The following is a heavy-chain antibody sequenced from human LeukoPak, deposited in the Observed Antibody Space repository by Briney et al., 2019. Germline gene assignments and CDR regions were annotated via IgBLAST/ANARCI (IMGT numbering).Heavy chain of an antibody. Sequence: ASVKVSCKASGGTFSSYAISWVRQAPGQGLEWMGGIIPIFGTANYAQKFQGRVTITADESTSTAYMELSSLRSEDTAVYYCAKKKTPPFQNTYYYDSSGYYAFDIWGQGTMVTVSP. V-gene: IGHV1-69*13. J-gene: IGHJ3*02. CDR1: GGTFSSYA. D-gene: IGHD3-22*01. CDR2: IIPIFGTA. CDR3: AKKKTPPFQNTYYYDSSGYYAFDI.